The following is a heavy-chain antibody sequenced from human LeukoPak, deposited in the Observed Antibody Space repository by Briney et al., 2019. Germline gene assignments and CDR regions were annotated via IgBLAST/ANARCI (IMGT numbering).Heavy chain of an antibody. Sequence: PSETLSLTCAVYGGSFSGYYWSWIRQPPGKGLEWIGEINHSGSTNYNPSLKSRVTISVDTSKNQSSLKLSSVTAADTAVYYCARVRGYGYYYMDVWGKGTTVTVSS. V-gene: IGHV4-34*01. CDR2: INHSGST. D-gene: IGHD3-3*01. J-gene: IGHJ6*03. CDR3: ARVRGYGYYYMDV. CDR1: GGSFSGYY.